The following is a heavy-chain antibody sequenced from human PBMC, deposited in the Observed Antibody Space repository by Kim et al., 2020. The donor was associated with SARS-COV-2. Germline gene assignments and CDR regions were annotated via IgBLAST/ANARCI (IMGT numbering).Heavy chain of an antibody. CDR3: TTDPIYCSGGSCSWG. CDR1: GFTFSNAW. D-gene: IGHD2-15*01. V-gene: IGHV3-15*01. CDR2: IKSKTDGGTT. J-gene: IGHJ4*02. Sequence: GGSLRLSCAASGFTFSNAWMSWVRQAPGKGLEWVGRIKSKTDGGTTDYAAPVKGRFTISRDDSKNTLYLQMNSLKTEDTAVYYCTTDPIYCSGGSCSWGWGQGTLVTVSS.